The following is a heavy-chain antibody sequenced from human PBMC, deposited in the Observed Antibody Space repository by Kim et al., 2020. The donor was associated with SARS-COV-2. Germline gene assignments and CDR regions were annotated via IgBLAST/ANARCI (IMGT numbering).Heavy chain of an antibody. Sequence: SETLSLTCTVSGGSISSGGYYWSWIRQHPGKGLEWIGYIYYSGSTYYNPSLKSRVTISVDTSKNQFSLKLSSVTAADTAVYYCARVYGMTTVTSPNWFDPWGQGTLVTVSS. V-gene: IGHV4-31*03. CDR2: IYYSGST. J-gene: IGHJ5*02. CDR1: GGSISSGGYY. CDR3: ARVYGMTTVTSPNWFDP. D-gene: IGHD4-17*01.